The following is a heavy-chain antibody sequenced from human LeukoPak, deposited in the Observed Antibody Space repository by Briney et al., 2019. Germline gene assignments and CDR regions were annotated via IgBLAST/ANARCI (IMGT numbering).Heavy chain of an antibody. V-gene: IGHV4-38-2*02. D-gene: IGHD2-15*01. CDR1: GYSISSGYY. J-gene: IGHJ4*02. Sequence: PETLSLTCAVSGYSISSGYYWGWIRQPPGKGLEWIGSIYHSGSTYYNPSLKSRVTISVDTSKNQFSLKLSSVTAADTAVYYCAREEDCSGGSCHLDWGQGTLVTVSS. CDR3: AREEDCSGGSCHLD. CDR2: IYHSGST.